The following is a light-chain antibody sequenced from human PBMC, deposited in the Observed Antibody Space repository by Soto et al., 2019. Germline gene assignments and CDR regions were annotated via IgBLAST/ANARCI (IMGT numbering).Light chain of an antibody. CDR1: RSILSRSTNKNY. CDR2: WAS. Sequence: DIVMTQSPGSLTVSLGERATINCKSSRSILSRSTNKNYLAWYQQRSGQPPKLLISWASTRESGVPDRFSGSGSGTDFTLTISSLQAEDVAVYFSAPQETFGQGTKVEV. CDR3: APQET. J-gene: IGKJ1*01. V-gene: IGKV4-1*01.